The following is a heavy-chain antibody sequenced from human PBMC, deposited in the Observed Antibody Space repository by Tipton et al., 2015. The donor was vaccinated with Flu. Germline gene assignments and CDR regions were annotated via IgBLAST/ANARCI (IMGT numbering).Heavy chain of an antibody. D-gene: IGHD4-11*01. J-gene: IGHJ4*02. CDR2: INHSGST. CDR1: GGSFSGYY. Sequence: TLSLTCDVYGGSFSGYYWSWIRQPPGKGLEWIGEINHSGSTNYNPSLKSRVTISVDTSKNQFSLKLSSVTAADTAVYYCARGGRTTVTPDYWGQGTLVTVAP. V-gene: IGHV4-34*01. CDR3: ARGGRTTVTPDY.